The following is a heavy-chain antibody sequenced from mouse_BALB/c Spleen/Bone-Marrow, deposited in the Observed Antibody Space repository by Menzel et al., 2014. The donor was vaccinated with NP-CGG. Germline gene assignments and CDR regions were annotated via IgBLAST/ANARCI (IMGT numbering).Heavy chain of an antibody. J-gene: IGHJ4*01. CDR2: INPYNDGT. CDR1: GYTFTSYV. CDR3: ARGGYGNVYHAMDY. D-gene: IGHD2-10*02. Sequence: VHVKQSGPELVKPGASVKMSCKASGYTFTSYVMHWVKQKPGQGLEWIGYINPYNDGTKYNEKFKGKATLTSDKSSSTAYMELSSLTSEDSAVYYCARGGYGNVYHAMDYWGQGTSVTVSS. V-gene: IGHV1-14*01.